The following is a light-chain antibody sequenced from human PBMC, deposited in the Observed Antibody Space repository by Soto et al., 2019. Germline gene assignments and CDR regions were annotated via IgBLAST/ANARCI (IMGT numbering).Light chain of an antibody. Sequence: IQMTQSPSSLSASVGDRVTITCRASQGISNELGWYQQRPGKAPKVLIYGASNLQSGVPSRFSGSASGTDFTLTISSLQPEDFATYYCLQDYTYPWTFGQGTRWIS. CDR1: QGISNE. CDR3: LQDYTYPWT. CDR2: GAS. V-gene: IGKV1-6*01. J-gene: IGKJ1*01.